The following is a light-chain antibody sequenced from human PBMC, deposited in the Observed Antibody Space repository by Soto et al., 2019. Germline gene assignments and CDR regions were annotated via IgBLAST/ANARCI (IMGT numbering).Light chain of an antibody. J-gene: IGLJ3*02. CDR2: DVS. Sequence: QSALTQPRSVSGSPGQSVTISCTGTSSDVGGYNYVSWYQQHPGKAPKLMIYDVSKRPSGVPDRFSGSKSGNTASLTISGLQAEDEAGYYCCSYAGSSTWVFGGGTKLTVL. CDR1: SSDVGGYNY. CDR3: CSYAGSSTWV. V-gene: IGLV2-11*01.